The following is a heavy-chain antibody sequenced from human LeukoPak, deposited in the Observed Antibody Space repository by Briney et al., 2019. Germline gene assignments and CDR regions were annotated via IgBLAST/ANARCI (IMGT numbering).Heavy chain of an antibody. CDR2: ISGSGGST. D-gene: IGHD3-22*01. CDR3: AKPPYYYDSSGSFLYYYYYYMDV. Sequence: GGSLRLSCAASGFTVSSNYMSWVRQAPGKGLEWVSAISGSGGSTYYADSVKGRFTISRDNSKNTLYLQMNSLRAEDTAVYYCAKPPYYYDSSGSFLYYYYYYMDVWGKGTTVTVSS. V-gene: IGHV3-23*01. CDR1: GFTVSSNY. J-gene: IGHJ6*03.